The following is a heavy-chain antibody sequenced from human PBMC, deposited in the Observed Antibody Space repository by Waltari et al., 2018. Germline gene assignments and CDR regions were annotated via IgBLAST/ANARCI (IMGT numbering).Heavy chain of an antibody. V-gene: IGHV4-4*02. CDR3: ARARYFGSLFAWFDP. D-gene: IGHD1-20*01. J-gene: IGHJ5*02. Sequence: QVQLQESGPGLVKPSGTLSLTCAVSGGSISSTNWWTWVRQPPGKGLEWIGGISHTGSTDYNLSLKSRVTISVDNSKNQFSLKLNSVTAADTAVYYCARARYFGSLFAWFDPWGQGTLVNVSS. CDR2: ISHTGST. CDR1: GGSISSTNW.